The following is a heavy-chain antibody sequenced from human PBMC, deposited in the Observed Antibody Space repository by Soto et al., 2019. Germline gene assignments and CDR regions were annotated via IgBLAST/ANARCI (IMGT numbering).Heavy chain of an antibody. CDR2: IYYSGST. D-gene: IGHD3-10*01. J-gene: IGHJ4*02. CDR3: ARDRGGHGYFDS. Sequence: PSDTLSLTCTLSGVSISRYYGSWIRPPPGKGLERIGYIYYSGSTNYNPSLKSRVTISVDTSKNQFSLRLSSVTAADTVVYYCARDRGGHGYFDSCGQGTRVTGSS. CDR1: GVSISRYY. V-gene: IGHV4-59*01.